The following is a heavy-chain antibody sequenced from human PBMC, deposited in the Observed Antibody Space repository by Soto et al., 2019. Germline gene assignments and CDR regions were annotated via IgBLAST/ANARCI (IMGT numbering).Heavy chain of an antibody. CDR3: ARDPFYGTVKKEGLRYGMDV. CDR2: IWYDGSNK. D-gene: IGHD3-10*01. CDR1: GFTFSSYG. V-gene: IGHV3-33*01. J-gene: IGHJ6*02. Sequence: GGSLRLSCAASGFTFSSYGMHWVRQAPGKGLEWVAVIWYDGSNKYYADSVKGRFTISRDNSKNTLYLQMNSLRAEDTAVYYCARDPFYGTVKKEGLRYGMDVWGQGTTVTVSS.